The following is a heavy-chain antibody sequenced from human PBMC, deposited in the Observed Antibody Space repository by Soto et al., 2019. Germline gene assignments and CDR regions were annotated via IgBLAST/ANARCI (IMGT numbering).Heavy chain of an antibody. D-gene: IGHD5-18*01. J-gene: IGHJ4*02. CDR3: ARDSYGYIDY. Sequence: GGSLRLSCAASGFTFSSYDMHWVRQATGKGLEWVSAIGTAGDTYYPGSEKVRLTISSENAKNSLYLQMNSVRAEDTAVYYSARDSYGYIDYGGQGTLVPVSS. V-gene: IGHV3-13*01. CDR2: IGTAGDT. CDR1: GFTFSSYD.